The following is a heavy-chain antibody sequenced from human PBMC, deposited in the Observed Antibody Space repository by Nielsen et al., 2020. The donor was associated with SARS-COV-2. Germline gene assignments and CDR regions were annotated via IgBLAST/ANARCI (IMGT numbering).Heavy chain of an antibody. CDR2: TSYDGRDK. Sequence: GGSLRLSCVASEISFRSYGMHWVRQAPGKRLDWVAFTSYDGRDKFYADSVRGRFIVSRDNFRNTLSLHMDSLRTEDTAVYFCARQATIYMNEVSGMDVWGQGTTVTVSS. CDR1: EISFRSYG. V-gene: IGHV3-30*03. J-gene: IGHJ6*02. CDR3: ARQATIYMNEVSGMDV. D-gene: IGHD3-9*01.